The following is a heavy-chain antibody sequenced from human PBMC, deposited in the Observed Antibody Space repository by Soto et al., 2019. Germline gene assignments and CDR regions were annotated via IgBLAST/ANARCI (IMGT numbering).Heavy chain of an antibody. V-gene: IGHV1-69*02. J-gene: IGHJ4*02. CDR3: ARSYGSGSRPFDY. D-gene: IGHD3-10*01. Sequence: QVQLVQSGAEVKNPGSSVRVSCKASGGTFSSYTLNWVRQAPGQGLEWMGRIIPILSMSTYAQKFQGRVSFXXDXATTTAYMTLSSLRSDDTAIYYCARSYGSGSRPFDYWGQGTLVTVSS. CDR1: GGTFSSYT. CDR2: IIPILSMS.